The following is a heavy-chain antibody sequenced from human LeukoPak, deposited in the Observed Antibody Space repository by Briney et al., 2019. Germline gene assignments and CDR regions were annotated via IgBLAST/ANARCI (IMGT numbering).Heavy chain of an antibody. J-gene: IGHJ4*02. Sequence: GRSLRLSCAASGFTFSSYGMHWVRQAPGKGLECVAVISYDGSNKYYTDSVKGRFTISRDNSKNTLYLQMNSLRAEDPAVYYCAKSGIEAAGSLVYFDYWGQGTLVTASS. D-gene: IGHD6-13*01. CDR3: AKSGIEAAGSLVYFDY. CDR2: ISYDGSNK. CDR1: GFTFSSYG. V-gene: IGHV3-30*18.